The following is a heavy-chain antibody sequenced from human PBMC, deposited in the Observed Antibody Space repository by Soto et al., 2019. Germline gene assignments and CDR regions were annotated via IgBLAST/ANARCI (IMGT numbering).Heavy chain of an antibody. CDR1: GFTFTNYA. CDR2: ISGNGGTT. Sequence: PGGSLRLSCAASGFTFTNYAMSWVRQAPGKGLEWISAISGNGGTTYSADSMEGRFSVSRDNSKDTLYLQMDSLRAEDTAMYYGVKGQVSTQRCLDYWGRGTLVTVSS. V-gene: IGHV3-23*01. D-gene: IGHD1-1*01. J-gene: IGHJ4*02. CDR3: VKGQVSTQRCLDY.